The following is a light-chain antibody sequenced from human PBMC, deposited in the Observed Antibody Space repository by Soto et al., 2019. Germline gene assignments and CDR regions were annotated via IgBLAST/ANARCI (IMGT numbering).Light chain of an antibody. J-gene: IGKJ5*01. CDR2: GAS. V-gene: IGKV3-15*01. CDR3: QQYYDWPIT. Sequence: MTQSPSSLSSSLGDSVTISCRASQSVGSWLAWYQQKPGKAPKFLIYGASTRATGIPDRLSGSGPGTELNLTISRLQSEDFAVYYCQQYYDWPITCGQGTRLEIK. CDR1: QSVGSW.